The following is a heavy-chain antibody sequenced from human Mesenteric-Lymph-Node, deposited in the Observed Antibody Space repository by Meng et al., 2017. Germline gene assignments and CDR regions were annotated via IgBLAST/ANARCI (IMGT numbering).Heavy chain of an antibody. Sequence: QVHLVQSGDEVKKPGASVKVSCKASGYTFTSYGISWVRQAPGQGLEWMGWINTNTGNPTYAQGFTGRFVFSLDTSVSTAYLQISSLKAEDTAVYYCARDQGGYNSHYFDYWGQGTLVTVSS. CDR1: GYTFTSYG. D-gene: IGHD5-24*01. CDR2: INTNTGNP. J-gene: IGHJ4*02. V-gene: IGHV7-4-1*02. CDR3: ARDQGGYNSHYFDY.